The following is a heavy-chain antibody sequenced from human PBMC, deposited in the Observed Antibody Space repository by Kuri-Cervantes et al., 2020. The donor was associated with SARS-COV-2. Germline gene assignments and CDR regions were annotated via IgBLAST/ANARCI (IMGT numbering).Heavy chain of an antibody. D-gene: IGHD5-18*01. CDR1: GFTFSSYA. J-gene: IGHJ6*02. Sequence: GESLKISCAASGFTFSSYAMHWVRRAPGKGLEWVAVISYDGSNKYYADSVKGRFTISRDNSKNTLYLQMNSLRAEDTAVYYCARDRADTAMVRGSYYYYYGMDVWGQGTTVTVSS. V-gene: IGHV3-30*07. CDR3: ARDRADTAMVRGSYYYYYGMDV. CDR2: ISYDGSNK.